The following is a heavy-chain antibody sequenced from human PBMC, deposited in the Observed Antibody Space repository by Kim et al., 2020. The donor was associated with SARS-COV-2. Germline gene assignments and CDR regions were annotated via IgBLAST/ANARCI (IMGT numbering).Heavy chain of an antibody. CDR1: GGTFSSYA. CDR2: IIPILGIA. Sequence: SVKVSCKASGGTFSSYAISWVRQAPGQGLEWMGRIIPILGIANYAQKFQGRVTITADKSTSTAYMELSSLRSEDTAVYYCARVTFGGVIEYYYYYGMDVWGQGTTVTVSS. V-gene: IGHV1-69*04. D-gene: IGHD3-16*02. CDR3: ARVTFGGVIEYYYYYGMDV. J-gene: IGHJ6*02.